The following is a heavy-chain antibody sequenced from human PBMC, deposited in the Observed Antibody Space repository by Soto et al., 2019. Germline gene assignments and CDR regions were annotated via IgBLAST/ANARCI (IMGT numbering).Heavy chain of an antibody. CDR2: IKQDGSDK. V-gene: IGHV3-7*01. Sequence: PVGSLRLSCASSVFSFSSFWMSCVRRAPGKGLEWVANIKQDGSDKNYVGSVKGRFTISRDNAKNSLFLQMNSLRVEDTAMYYCARDVSGKLGHDSCGQRTLVTVSS. J-gene: IGHJ4*02. CDR1: VFSFSSFW. D-gene: IGHD1-26*01. CDR3: ARDVSGKLGHDS.